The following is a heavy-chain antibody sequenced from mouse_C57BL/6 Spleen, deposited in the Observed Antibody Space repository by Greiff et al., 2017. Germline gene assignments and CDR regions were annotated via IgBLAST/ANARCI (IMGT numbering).Heavy chain of an antibody. CDR1: GFTFSYYG. CDR3: ARGYYYAMDY. Sequence: EVMLVESGGGLVKPGGSLKLSCAASGFTFSYYGMHWVRQAPEKGLEWVAYISSGSSTIYYADTVKGRFTISRDNAKNTLFLQMTSLRSEDTAMYYCARGYYYAMDYWGQGTSVTVSS. CDR2: ISSGSSTI. V-gene: IGHV5-17*01. J-gene: IGHJ4*01.